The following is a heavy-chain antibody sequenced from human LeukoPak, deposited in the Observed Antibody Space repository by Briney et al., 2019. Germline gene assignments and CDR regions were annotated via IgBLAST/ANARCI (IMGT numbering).Heavy chain of an antibody. D-gene: IGHD1-14*01. V-gene: IGHV3-21*06. Sequence: GGSLRLSCTTSGLTFPTSGFNWVRQAPGKGLEWVASIGPTGFDRYHADSIKGRFTISRDNANNFLYLQMDSLRAEDTAVYYCATETNGRHYDYWGQGTLLTVSS. CDR1: GLTFPTSG. CDR3: ATETNGRHYDY. CDR2: IGPTGFDR. J-gene: IGHJ4*02.